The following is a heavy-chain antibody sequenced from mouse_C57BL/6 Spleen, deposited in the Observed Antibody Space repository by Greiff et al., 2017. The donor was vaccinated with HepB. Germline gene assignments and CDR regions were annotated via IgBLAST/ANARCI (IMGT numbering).Heavy chain of an antibody. Sequence: EVQLVESGGGLVQPKGSLKLSCAASGFSFNTYAMNWVRQAPGKGLEWVARIRSKSNNYATYYADSVKDRFTISRDDSESMLYLQMNNLKTEDTAMYHCVRQGGYDWYFDVWGTGTTVTVSS. J-gene: IGHJ1*03. CDR3: VRQGGYDWYFDV. CDR2: IRSKSNNYAT. D-gene: IGHD2-2*01. V-gene: IGHV10-1*01. CDR1: GFSFNTYA.